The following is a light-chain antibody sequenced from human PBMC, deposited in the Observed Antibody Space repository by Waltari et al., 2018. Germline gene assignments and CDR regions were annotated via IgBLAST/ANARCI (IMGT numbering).Light chain of an antibody. CDR1: GLRISY. CDR2: GKD. Sequence: SSELTQDPAVSVALGQTVRITCQGDGLRISYASWYQQRPGQAPIRVIYGKDNRPSGIPDRFSGSSSGNTASLTITGAQAEDEADYYCNSRDSSGDQPVIFGGGTKLTVL. V-gene: IGLV3-19*01. CDR3: NSRDSSGDQPVI. J-gene: IGLJ2*01.